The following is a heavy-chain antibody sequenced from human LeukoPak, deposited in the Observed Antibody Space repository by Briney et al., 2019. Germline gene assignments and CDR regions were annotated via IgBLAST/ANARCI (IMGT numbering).Heavy chain of an antibody. CDR3: ARAAYYDILTGYSPTVY. J-gene: IGHJ4*02. D-gene: IGHD3-9*01. CDR2: ISAYNGNT. CDR1: GYTFTSYG. Sequence: ASVKVSCKASGYTFTSYGISWVRQAPGQGLEWMGWISAYNGNTNYAQKLQGRVTMTTDTSTSTDYMELRSLRSDDTAVYYCARAAYYDILTGYSPTVYWGQGTLVTVSS. V-gene: IGHV1-18*01.